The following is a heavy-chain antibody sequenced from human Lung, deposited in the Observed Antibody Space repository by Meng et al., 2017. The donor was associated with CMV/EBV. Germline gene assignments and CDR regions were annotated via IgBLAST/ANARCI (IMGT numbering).Heavy chain of an antibody. CDR1: GYSISSGNY. Sequence: SETXSLXXTVSGYSISSGNYWGWIRQPPGKGLEWIGSFYHTGSTSYNPSLKSRVTISLDTSKNQFSLKVSSVTAADTAVYHCARSSSTVFWFDPWGQGTLVXVSS. J-gene: IGHJ5*02. D-gene: IGHD4-11*01. CDR3: ARSSSTVFWFDP. V-gene: IGHV4-38-2*02. CDR2: FYHTGST.